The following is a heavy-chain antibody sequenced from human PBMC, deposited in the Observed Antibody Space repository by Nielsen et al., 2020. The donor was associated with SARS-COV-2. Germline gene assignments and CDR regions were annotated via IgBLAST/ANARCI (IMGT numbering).Heavy chain of an antibody. V-gene: IGHV1-46*01. J-gene: IGHJ4*02. Sequence: ASVKVSCKASGYTFTSYYMHWVRQAPGQGLEWMGIINPSGGSTSYAQKFQGRVTMTRDKSTSTAYMELSSLRSEDTAVYYCARTGRPRGSGSYPIDYWGQGTLVTVSS. CDR1: GYTFTSYY. CDR3: ARTGRPRGSGSYPIDY. D-gene: IGHD3-10*01. CDR2: INPSGGST.